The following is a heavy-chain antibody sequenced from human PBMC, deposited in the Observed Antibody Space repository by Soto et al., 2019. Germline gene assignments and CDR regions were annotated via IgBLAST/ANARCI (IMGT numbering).Heavy chain of an antibody. V-gene: IGHV4-59*01. CDR1: GDSINSNY. CDR2: IHFSGST. D-gene: IGHD6-19*01. Sequence: SETLSLTCTVSGDSINSNYWNWIRQPPSKGLEWIGYIHFSGSTNQNPSLKSRVTMSIDTSKNQFSLTLTPVTAADTAVYYCARGRSVTGSFYFDYWGQGALVTVSS. J-gene: IGHJ4*02. CDR3: ARGRSVTGSFYFDY.